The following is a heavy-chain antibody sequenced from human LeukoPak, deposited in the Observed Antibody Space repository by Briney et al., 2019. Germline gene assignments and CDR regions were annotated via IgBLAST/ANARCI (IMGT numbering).Heavy chain of an antibody. D-gene: IGHD3-22*01. CDR1: GFIFNTYD. CDR3: AKEEGYYYDSGGYYVEYFQH. CDR2: ISGSGGTT. Sequence: GRSLRLSCAASGFIFNTYDMYWVRQAPGKGLEWVSAISGSGGTTYYADSVKGRFTFSRDNSKNTLYLQMNSLRAEVTAVYYCAKEEGYYYDSGGYYVEYFQHWGQGTLVTVSS. V-gene: IGHV3-23*01. J-gene: IGHJ1*01.